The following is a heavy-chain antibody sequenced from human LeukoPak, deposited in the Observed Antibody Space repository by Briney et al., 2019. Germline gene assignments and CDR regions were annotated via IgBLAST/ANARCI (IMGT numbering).Heavy chain of an antibody. J-gene: IGHJ5*02. Sequence: PSETLSLTCAVYGGSFSGYYWSWIRQPPGKGLEWIGEINHSGSTNYNPSLKSRVTISVDPSKNQFSLKLSSVTAADTAVYYCARVRPPAGIAARPVPFSWFDPWGQGTLVTVSS. CDR2: INHSGST. V-gene: IGHV4-34*01. CDR1: GGSFSGYY. D-gene: IGHD6-6*01. CDR3: ARVRPPAGIAARPVPFSWFDP.